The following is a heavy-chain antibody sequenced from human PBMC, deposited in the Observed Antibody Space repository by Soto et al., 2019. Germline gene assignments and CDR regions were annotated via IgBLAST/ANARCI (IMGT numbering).Heavy chain of an antibody. Sequence: DVQLVESGGGIVQPGGSLRLSCAASGFTVTSYWMHWVRQAPGKGLVWVSRTSPAGSSTYYADFVRGRFTISKEPAKNTLYLQIHSLGAEDTAVYYCARGNTGYGNFDYWGQGTLVTVSS. J-gene: IGHJ4*02. CDR2: TSPAGSST. CDR1: GFTVTSYW. V-gene: IGHV3-74*01. D-gene: IGHD5-12*01. CDR3: ARGNTGYGNFDY.